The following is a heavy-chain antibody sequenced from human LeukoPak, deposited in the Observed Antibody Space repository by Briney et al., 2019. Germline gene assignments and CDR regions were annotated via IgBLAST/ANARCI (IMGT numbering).Heavy chain of an antibody. CDR2: ISSSSSYI. CDR1: GFTFSSYS. D-gene: IGHD3-22*01. V-gene: IGHV3-21*01. Sequence: PGGSLRLSCAASGFTFSSYSMNWVRQAPGKGLEWVSSISSSSSYIYYADSVKGRFTISRDNAKNSLYLQMNSLRAEDTAVYYCARSPPGLDSSGYYSFDYWGQGTLVTVSS. J-gene: IGHJ4*02. CDR3: ARSPPGLDSSGYYSFDY.